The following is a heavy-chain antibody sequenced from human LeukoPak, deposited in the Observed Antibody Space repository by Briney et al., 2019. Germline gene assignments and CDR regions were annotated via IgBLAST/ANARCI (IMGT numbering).Heavy chain of an antibody. CDR3: TLFYYDSSGYYEAIGYSYGKDV. V-gene: IGHV3-15*01. CDR1: GFTFNKAW. J-gene: IGHJ6*02. D-gene: IGHD3-22*01. Sequence: PGWSLRLSCAASGFTFNKAWMSWVRQAPGKGLEWIGRIKSRTDGGTTDYAAPVKGRFTISRDDSKSMLYLQMNSLKNEDTAVYFCTLFYYDSSGYYEAIGYSYGKDVWGQGTTVTVSS. CDR2: IKSRTDGGTT.